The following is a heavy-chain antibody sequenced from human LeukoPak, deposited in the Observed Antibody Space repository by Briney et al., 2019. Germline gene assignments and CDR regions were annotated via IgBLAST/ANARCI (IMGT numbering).Heavy chain of an antibody. CDR3: ARGRYESTRLSAYYYYYMDV. CDR1: GGSISSYY. Sequence: SETLSLTCTASGGSISSYYWSWLRQPAGKGLEWIGRIYRSASTMDTPSLKSRVSMSVDTSKNQFSLKLSSVTAADTAVYYCARGRYESTRLSAYYYYYMDVWGKGTTVTVSS. V-gene: IGHV4-4*07. D-gene: IGHD1-14*01. J-gene: IGHJ6*03. CDR2: IYRSAST.